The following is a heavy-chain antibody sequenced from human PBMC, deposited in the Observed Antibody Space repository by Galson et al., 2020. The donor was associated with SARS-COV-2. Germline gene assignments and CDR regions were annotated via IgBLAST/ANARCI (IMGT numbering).Heavy chain of an antibody. V-gene: IGHV4-38-2*02. CDR1: GYSISSGYY. J-gene: IGHJ5*02. Sequence: SETLSLTCTVSGYSISSGYYWGWIRQPPGKGLEWIGSIYHSGSTYYNPSLKSRVTISVDTSKNQFSLKLSSVTAADTAVYYCARDPLYYDFWSGYYSDWFDPWGQGTLVTVSS. D-gene: IGHD3-3*01. CDR3: ARDPLYYDFWSGYYSDWFDP. CDR2: IYHSGST.